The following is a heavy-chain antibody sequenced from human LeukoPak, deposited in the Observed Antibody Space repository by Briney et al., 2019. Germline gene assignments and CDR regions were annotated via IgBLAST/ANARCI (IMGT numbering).Heavy chain of an antibody. CDR1: GYSISSGYY. J-gene: IGHJ4*02. D-gene: IGHD2-2*01. V-gene: IGHV4-38-2*02. Sequence: PSETLSLTCTVSGYSISSGYYWGWIRQPPGKGLEWIGSIYHSGSTYYNPSLKSRVTISVDTSKNQFSLKLSSVTAAGTAVYYCARESRHCSSTSCYVRYFDYWGQGTLVTVSS. CDR3: ARESRHCSSTSCYVRYFDY. CDR2: IYHSGST.